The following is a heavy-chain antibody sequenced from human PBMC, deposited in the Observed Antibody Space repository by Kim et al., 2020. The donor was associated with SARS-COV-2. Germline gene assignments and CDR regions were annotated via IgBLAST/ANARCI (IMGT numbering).Heavy chain of an antibody. J-gene: IGHJ4*02. CDR3: ARDWFEDY. Sequence: TYYAASGEGRFTISRANYKNTVYLQMDSLRAEDTAVYYCARDWFEDYWGQGILATVSS. CDR2: T. V-gene: IGHV3-53*01. D-gene: IGHD3-10*01.